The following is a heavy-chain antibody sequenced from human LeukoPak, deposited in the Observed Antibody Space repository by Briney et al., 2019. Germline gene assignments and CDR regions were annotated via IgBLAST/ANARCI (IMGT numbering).Heavy chain of an antibody. Sequence: PSETLSLTCTVSGDSLNSSRYYWGWLRQPPGTGLEWIGNIYYSGGTYYNPSLKSRVTISVDTSKNQFSLKLNSVTAADSAVYYCASGYCGGAWQLGGVDMWGQGTMVTVSS. J-gene: IGHJ3*02. CDR3: ASGYCGGAWQLGGVDM. V-gene: IGHV4-39*07. CDR2: IYYSGGT. CDR1: GDSLNSSRYY. D-gene: IGHD2-21*02.